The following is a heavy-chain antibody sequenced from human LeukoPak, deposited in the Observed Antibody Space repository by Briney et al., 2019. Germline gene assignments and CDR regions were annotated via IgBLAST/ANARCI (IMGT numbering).Heavy chain of an antibody. CDR1: GFTFSNAW. CDR3: TTRTLTTVTLFDY. J-gene: IGHJ4*02. CDR2: IKSKTDGGTT. D-gene: IGHD4-17*01. V-gene: IGHV3-15*01. Sequence: GGSLRLSCAASGFTFSNAWMSWVRQAPGKGLEWVGRIKSKTDGGTTDYAAPVKGRFTISRDDSKNTLYLQMNSLKTEDTAVYYCTTRTLTTVTLFDYWGQGTLVTVSS.